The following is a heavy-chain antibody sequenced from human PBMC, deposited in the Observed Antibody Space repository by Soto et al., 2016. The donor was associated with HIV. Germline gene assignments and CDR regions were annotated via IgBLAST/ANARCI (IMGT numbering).Heavy chain of an antibody. CDR2: INPSGGST. Sequence: QVQLVQSGAEVKKPGASVKVSCKASGYIFTSYYMHWVRQAPGQGLEWMGIINPSGGSTSYAQKFQGRVTMTRDTSTSTVYMELSSLRSEDTAVYYCARESGGNWNDGDAFDIWAKGQWSPSLQ. CDR3: ARESGGNWNDGDAFDI. V-gene: IGHV1-46*01. CDR1: GYIFTSYY. D-gene: IGHD1-1*01. J-gene: IGHJ3*02.